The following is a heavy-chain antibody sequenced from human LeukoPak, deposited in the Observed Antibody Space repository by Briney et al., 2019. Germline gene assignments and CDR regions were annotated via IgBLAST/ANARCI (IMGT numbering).Heavy chain of an antibody. CDR1: GFTFSSYS. Sequence: PGGSLRLSCAASGFTFSSYSMNWVRQAPGKGLEWVSYISSSSSTIYYADSVKGRFTISRDNAKNSLYLQMSSLRAEDTAVYYCARAEVLLWFGELLYYDYWGQGTLVTVSS. J-gene: IGHJ4*02. CDR2: ISSSSSTI. V-gene: IGHV3-48*04. D-gene: IGHD3-10*01. CDR3: ARAEVLLWFGELLYYDY.